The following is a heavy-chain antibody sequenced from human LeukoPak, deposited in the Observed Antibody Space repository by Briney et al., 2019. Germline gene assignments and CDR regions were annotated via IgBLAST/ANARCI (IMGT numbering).Heavy chain of an antibody. J-gene: IGHJ6*02. CDR3: AKGDIVVVPAAIFYYYYGMDV. V-gene: IGHV3-23*01. CDR1: GFTFSSYA. CDR2: ISGSGGST. D-gene: IGHD2-2*01. Sequence: GGSLRLSCAASGFTFSSYAMSWVRQAPGKGLEWVSAISGSGGSTYYADSVKGRFTVSRDNSKNTLYLQMNSLRAEDTAVYYCAKGDIVVVPAAIFYYYYGMDVWGQGTTVTVSS.